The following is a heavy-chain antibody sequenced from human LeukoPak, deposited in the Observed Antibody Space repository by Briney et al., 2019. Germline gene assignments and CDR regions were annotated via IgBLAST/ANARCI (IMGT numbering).Heavy chain of an antibody. CDR1: GYSINSGYY. V-gene: IGHV4-38-2*02. J-gene: IGHJ4*02. CDR2: IYYSGST. D-gene: IGHD5-12*01. Sequence: SSETLSLTCTVSGYSINSGYYWGWIRQPPGKGLEWIGYIYYSGSTNYNPSLKSRVTISVDTSKNQFSLKLSSVTAADTAVYYCARGADIVATSLDYWGQGTLVTVSS. CDR3: ARGADIVATSLDY.